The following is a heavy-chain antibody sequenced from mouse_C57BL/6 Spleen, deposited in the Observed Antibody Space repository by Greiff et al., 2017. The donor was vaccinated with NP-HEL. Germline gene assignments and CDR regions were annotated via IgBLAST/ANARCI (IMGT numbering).Heavy chain of an antibody. CDR1: GFNFTNTY. CDR3: ARSGGWPTTPRAMDY. Sequence: VHVKQPVAELVRPGASVKLSCTASGFNFTNTYMHWVKQRPEQGLEWIGRIDPANGNTNYDPKFKGKATMTVDTSSNTAYLQLSSLTSEDTAIYYCARSGGWPTTPRAMDYWGQGTSVTVSS. V-gene: IGHV14-3*01. J-gene: IGHJ4*01. D-gene: IGHD2-10*01. CDR2: IDPANGNT.